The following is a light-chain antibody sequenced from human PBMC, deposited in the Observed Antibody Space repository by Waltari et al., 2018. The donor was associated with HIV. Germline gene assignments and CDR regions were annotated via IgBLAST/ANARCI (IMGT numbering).Light chain of an antibody. V-gene: IGLV2-8*01. CDR2: EVT. CDR3: SSYAGSNNYVV. Sequence: QSALTQPPSASGSPGQPLTIACTGTSSDVGGYNYVSSYQQYPGKAPKLMIYEVTKRPSGVPDRFSGSKSGNTASLTVSGLQAEDEADYYCSSYAGSNNYVVFGGGTRLTVL. CDR1: SSDVGGYNY. J-gene: IGLJ2*01.